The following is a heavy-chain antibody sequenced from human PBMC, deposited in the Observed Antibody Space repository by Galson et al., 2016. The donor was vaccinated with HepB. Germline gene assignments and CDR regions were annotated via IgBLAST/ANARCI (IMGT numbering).Heavy chain of an antibody. CDR3: ARAMNYCSSPSCPRLCMDV. CDR2: IIPGTGNT. J-gene: IGHJ6*02. Sequence: SVKVSCKASGYTFTAYPMHWVRQAPGQRFEWMGWIIPGTGNTKYSQNFQGRITITRDTSTTTGYMELSSLRSEDTAVYYCARAMNYCSSPSCPRLCMDVWGHGTTVTVSS. D-gene: IGHD2-2*01. CDR1: GYTFTAYP. V-gene: IGHV1-3*01.